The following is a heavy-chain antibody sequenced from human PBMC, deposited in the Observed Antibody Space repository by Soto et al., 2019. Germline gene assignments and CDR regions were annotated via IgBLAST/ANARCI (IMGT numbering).Heavy chain of an antibody. CDR2: INPNSGGT. D-gene: IGHD2-2*03. V-gene: IGHV1-2*04. J-gene: IGHJ6*02. CDR3: ARDRVDIVVVPAATYYYYYGMDV. Sequence: QVQLVQSGAEVKKPGASVKVSCKASGYTFTGYYMHWVRQAPGQGLEWMGWINPNSGGTNYAQKFQGWVTMIRDTSSSTAYMELSRLRSDDTAVYYCARDRVDIVVVPAATYYYYYGMDVWGQGTTVTVSS. CDR1: GYTFTGYY.